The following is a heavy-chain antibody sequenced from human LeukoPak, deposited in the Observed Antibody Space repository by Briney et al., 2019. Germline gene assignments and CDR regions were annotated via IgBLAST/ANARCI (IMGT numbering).Heavy chain of an antibody. CDR3: TPPPHYDFWSGYYSEGFDY. CDR2: IKSKTDGGTT. V-gene: IGHV3-15*01. Sequence: PGGSLRLSCAASGFTFSNAWMSWVRQAPGKGLEWVGRIKSKTDGGTTDYAAPVKGRFTISRDDSKNTLYLQMNSLKTEDTAVYYCTPPPHYDFWSGYYSEGFDYWGQGTLVTVSS. D-gene: IGHD3-3*01. J-gene: IGHJ4*02. CDR1: GFTFSNAW.